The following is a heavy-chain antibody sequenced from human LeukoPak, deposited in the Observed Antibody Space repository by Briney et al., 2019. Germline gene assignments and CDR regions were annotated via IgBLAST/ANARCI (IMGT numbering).Heavy chain of an antibody. Sequence: PGGSLRLSCAASVFTFSSYEMNGVRQAPGKGLECVSYICRSGSNIYYADSVKGRFTISRDNAKNSVYLQMNSLRAEDTAVYYCARGLRYFDWLPEAAFDYWGQGTLVTVSS. CDR1: VFTFSSYE. J-gene: IGHJ4*02. V-gene: IGHV3-48*03. CDR3: ARGLRYFDWLPEAAFDY. CDR2: ICRSGSNI. D-gene: IGHD3-9*01.